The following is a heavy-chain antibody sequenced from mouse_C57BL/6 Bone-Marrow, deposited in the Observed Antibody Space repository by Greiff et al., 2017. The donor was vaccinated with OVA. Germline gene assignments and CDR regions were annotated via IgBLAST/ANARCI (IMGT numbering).Heavy chain of an antibody. J-gene: IGHJ3*01. D-gene: IGHD2-2*01. V-gene: IGHV1-63*01. CDR2: IYPGGGYT. Sequence: VQRVESGAELVRPGTSVKMSCKASGYTFTNYWIGWAKQRPGHGLEWIGDIYPGGGYTNYNEKFKGKATLTADKSSSTAYMQFSSLTSEDSAIYYCARRGGYDGAWFAYWGQGTLVTVSA. CDR1: GYTFTNYW. CDR3: ARRGGYDGAWFAY.